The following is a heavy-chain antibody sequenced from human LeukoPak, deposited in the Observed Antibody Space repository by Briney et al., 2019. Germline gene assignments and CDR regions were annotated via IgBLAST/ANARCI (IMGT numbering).Heavy chain of an antibody. V-gene: IGHV3-30*04. CDR2: ISYDGSNK. CDR3: ARDRVKVFDY. Sequence: GGSLRLSCAASGFTFSGYAMHWVRQAPGKGLEWVAVISYDGSNKYYADSVKGRFTISRDNSKNTLYLQMNSLRAEDTAVYYCARDRVKVFDYWAQGTLVTVSS. J-gene: IGHJ4*02. D-gene: IGHD3-16*02. CDR1: GFTFSGYA.